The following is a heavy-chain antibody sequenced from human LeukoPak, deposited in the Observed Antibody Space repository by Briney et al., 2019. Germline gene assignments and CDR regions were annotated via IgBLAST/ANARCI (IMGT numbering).Heavy chain of an antibody. V-gene: IGHV3-7*01. CDR2: INHNGNVN. CDR3: AKVILGGYYDSSGYYEDY. D-gene: IGHD3-22*01. J-gene: IGHJ4*02. Sequence: GGSLRLSCAASGFTFSSYWMNWARQAPGKGLEWVASINHNGNVNYYVDSVKGRFTISRDNSKNTLYLQMNSLRAEDTAVYYCAKVILGGYYDSSGYYEDYWGQGTLVTVSS. CDR1: GFTFSSYW.